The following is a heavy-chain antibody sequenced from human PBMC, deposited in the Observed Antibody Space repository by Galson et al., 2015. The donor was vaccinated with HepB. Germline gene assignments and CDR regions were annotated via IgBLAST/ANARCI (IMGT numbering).Heavy chain of an antibody. D-gene: IGHD6-19*01. Sequence: SVKVSCKASGYSFTNYGISWVRQAPGQGLEWMGWVSAYNGNTYYIQKIQGRVTMTTDTSTSTAYMELKSLRSDDTAVYFCARAHPGIPVPAPVPVDCWGQGTLVTVSS. CDR2: VSAYNGNT. CDR3: ARAHPGIPVPAPVPVDC. CDR1: GYSFTNYG. V-gene: IGHV1-18*04. J-gene: IGHJ4*02.